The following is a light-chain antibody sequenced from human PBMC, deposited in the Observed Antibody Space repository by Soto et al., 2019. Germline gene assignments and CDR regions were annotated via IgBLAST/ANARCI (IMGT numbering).Light chain of an antibody. CDR3: SSYGGSNNLL. J-gene: IGLJ2*01. V-gene: IGLV2-8*01. CDR2: DVI. Sequence: QSALTQPPSASGSPGQSVTISCTGTSRDIGGYDFVSWYQQHPGKAPKLLIYDVIKRPSGVPDRFSGSKSGKTASLTVSGLQTDDEADYYCSSYGGSNNLLFGVGTKVTVL. CDR1: SRDIGGYDF.